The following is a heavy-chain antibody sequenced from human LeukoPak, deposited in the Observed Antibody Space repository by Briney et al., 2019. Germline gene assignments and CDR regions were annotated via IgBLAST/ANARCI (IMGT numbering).Heavy chain of an antibody. Sequence: ASVKVSCKASGYTFTSYDINWVRQATGQGLEWMGWMNPNSGNTGYAQKFQGRVTMTRNTSISTGYMELSSLRSEDTAVYYCARVNKNSLAIDYWGQGTLVTVSS. CDR1: GYTFTSYD. CDR3: ARVNKNSLAIDY. V-gene: IGHV1-8*01. CDR2: MNPNSGNT. J-gene: IGHJ4*02. D-gene: IGHD5-12*01.